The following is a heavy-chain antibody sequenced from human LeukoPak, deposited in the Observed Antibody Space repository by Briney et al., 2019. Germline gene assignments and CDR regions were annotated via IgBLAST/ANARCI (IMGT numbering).Heavy chain of an antibody. J-gene: IGHJ3*01. CDR2: ISMAGSQQ. CDR1: GFRFKGYA. V-gene: IGHV3-30*04. CDR3: AREVYSYALDALDL. Sequence: GRSLRLSCAASGFRFKGYAMHWVRQPPGTGLEWVAVISMAGSQQYYADSVKGRLTISRDYSKNTLYLEMNSLRSEDTSVYYCAREVYSYALDALDLWGQGTMVTVSS. D-gene: IGHD2-2*01.